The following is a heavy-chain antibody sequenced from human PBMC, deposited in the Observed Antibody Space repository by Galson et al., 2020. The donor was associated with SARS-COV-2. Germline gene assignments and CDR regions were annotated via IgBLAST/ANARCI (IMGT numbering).Heavy chain of an antibody. CDR2: ISSYNGNT. V-gene: IGHV1-18*01. CDR3: ARRGTYPSFDDY. D-gene: IGHD3-9*01. J-gene: IGHJ4*02. CDR1: GYSFTSYG. Sequence: ASVKVSCKASGYSFTSYGISWVRQAPGQGLEWMGWISSYNGNTNYAQKFQGRVTMTTDTSTSTAYMGLRSLRSDDTAVYYCARRGTYPSFDDYWGQGTLVTVSS.